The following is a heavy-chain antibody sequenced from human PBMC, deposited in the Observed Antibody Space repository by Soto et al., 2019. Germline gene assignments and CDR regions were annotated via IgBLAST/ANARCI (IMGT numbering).Heavy chain of an antibody. CDR3: ASGIAAAGTFNYYYYYGMDV. Sequence: SVKVSCKASGGTFSSYTISWVRQAPGQGLEWMGRIIPILGIANYAQKFQGRVTITADESTSTAYMELSSLRSEDTAVYYCASGIAAAGTFNYYYYYGMDVWGQGTTVTVSS. V-gene: IGHV1-69*02. D-gene: IGHD6-13*01. CDR2: IIPILGIA. J-gene: IGHJ6*02. CDR1: GGTFSSYT.